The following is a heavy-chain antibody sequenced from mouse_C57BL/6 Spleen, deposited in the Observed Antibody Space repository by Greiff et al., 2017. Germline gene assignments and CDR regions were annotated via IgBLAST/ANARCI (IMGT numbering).Heavy chain of an antibody. D-gene: IGHD1-1*01. J-gene: IGHJ2*01. V-gene: IGHV5-9*01. CDR3: ARQDYGLYYFDY. CDR2: ISGGGGNT. Sequence: EVKLQESGGGLVKPGGSLKLSCAASGFTFSSYTMSWVRQTPEKRLEWVATISGGGGNTYYPDSVKGRFTISRDNAKNTLYLQMSSLRAEDTALYYCARQDYGLYYFDYWGQGTTLTVSS. CDR1: GFTFSSYT.